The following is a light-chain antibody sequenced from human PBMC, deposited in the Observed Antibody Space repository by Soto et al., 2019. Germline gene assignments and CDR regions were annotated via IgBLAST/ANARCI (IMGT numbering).Light chain of an antibody. V-gene: IGKV1-5*03. J-gene: IGKJ1*01. Sequence: DIQMPQSPSTLSASVGDRVTITCRASQSISSWLAWYQQKPGKAPKLLIYKASTLKSGVPSRFSGSGSGTEFTLTISSLQPDDFATYYCQHYNSYSEACGQGTKV. CDR1: QSISSW. CDR2: KAS. CDR3: QHYNSYSEA.